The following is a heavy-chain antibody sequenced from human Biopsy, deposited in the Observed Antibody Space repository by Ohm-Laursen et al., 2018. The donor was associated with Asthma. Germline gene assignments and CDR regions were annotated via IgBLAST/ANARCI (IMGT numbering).Heavy chain of an antibody. CDR2: IYYNGRT. D-gene: IGHD7-27*01. CDR3: ARWGSFGFDY. J-gene: IGHJ4*02. Sequence: SETLSLPCTVSGGSISSSSYYWGWIRQPPGKGLEWIGSIYYNGRTYHNPSLKSRVTISVDTSKNQFSLNLTSVTAADTAVYYCARWGSFGFDYWGQGTLVTVSS. V-gene: IGHV4-39*07. CDR1: GGSISSSSYY.